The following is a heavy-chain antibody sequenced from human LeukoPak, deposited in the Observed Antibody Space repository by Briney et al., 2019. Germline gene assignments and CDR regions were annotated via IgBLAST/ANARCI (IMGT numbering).Heavy chain of an antibody. CDR3: ARDKTVTTGSFDY. V-gene: IGHV3-33*01. CDR1: GFTFSSYG. D-gene: IGHD4-17*01. Sequence: GGSLRLSCAASGFTFSSYGMHWVRQAPGKGLEWVAVIWYDGSNKYYADSVKGRFTISRDNSKNTLYLQMNSLRAKDTAVYYCARDKTVTTGSFDYWGQGTLVAVSS. CDR2: IWYDGSNK. J-gene: IGHJ4*02.